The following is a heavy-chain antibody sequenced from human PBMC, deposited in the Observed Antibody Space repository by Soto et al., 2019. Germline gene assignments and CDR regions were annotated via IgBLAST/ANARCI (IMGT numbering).Heavy chain of an antibody. D-gene: IGHD6-13*01. Sequence: GDPILPCPSSGFPYRHYYMRLMRQAPGKGLEWVSYISSSGSTIYYADSVEGRFTISRDNAENSLFLQMNSLRAEDTAVYYCVRVGSSWIDYWGQGTLVTVSS. V-gene: IGHV3-11*01. CDR3: VRVGSSWIDY. CDR1: GFPYRHYY. J-gene: IGHJ4*02. CDR2: ISSSGSTI.